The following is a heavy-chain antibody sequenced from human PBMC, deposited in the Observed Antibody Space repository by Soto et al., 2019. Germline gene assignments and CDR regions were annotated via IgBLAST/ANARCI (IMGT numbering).Heavy chain of an antibody. Sequence: ASVKVSCKPSGGTFSSDAITWVRQAPGQGLEWMGGNIPIFGTINYAQKFQGRVTITADKSTTTAYMELSSLRSEDTAIYYCARDKSADSSGYLYYFDYWGQGTLVTVSS. CDR3: ARDKSADSSGYLYYFDY. D-gene: IGHD3-22*01. V-gene: IGHV1-69*06. J-gene: IGHJ4*02. CDR2: NIPIFGTI. CDR1: GGTFSSDA.